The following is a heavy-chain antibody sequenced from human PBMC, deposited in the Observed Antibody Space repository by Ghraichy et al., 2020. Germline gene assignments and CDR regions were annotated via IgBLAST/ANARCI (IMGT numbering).Heavy chain of an antibody. J-gene: IGHJ5*02. CDR3: ARDVGSGSYPWFDP. D-gene: IGHD3-10*01. V-gene: IGHV1-2*02. Sequence: ASVKVSCKASGYTFTGYYMHWVRQAPGQGLEWMGWINPNSGGTNYAQKFQGRVTMTRDTSISTAYMELSRLRSDDTAVYYCARDVGSGSYPWFDPWGQGTLVTVSS. CDR1: GYTFTGYY. CDR2: INPNSGGT.